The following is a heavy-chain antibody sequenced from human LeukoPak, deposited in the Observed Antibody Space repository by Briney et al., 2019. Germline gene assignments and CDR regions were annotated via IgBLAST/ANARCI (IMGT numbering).Heavy chain of an antibody. Sequence: ASVKVSCKTSGYTFTAYHMHWVRQAPGQGLEFVGWIYPPTGGTVLAGKFQGRVTMTRDTSIAAAYMDLSGLTFDDTAVYYCVRENWYYDHWGQGTLVTVSS. CDR1: GYTFTAYH. CDR3: VRENWYYDH. CDR2: IYPPTGGT. J-gene: IGHJ4*02. D-gene: IGHD3-16*01. V-gene: IGHV1-2*02.